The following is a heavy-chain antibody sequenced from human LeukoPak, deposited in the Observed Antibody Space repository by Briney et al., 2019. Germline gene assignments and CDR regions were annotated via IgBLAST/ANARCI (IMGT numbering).Heavy chain of an antibody. Sequence: GGSLRLSCAASGFTFSSYGMSWVRQAPGKGLEWVSAISGSGGSTYYADSVKGRFTISRDNSKNTLYLQMNSLRAEDTAVYYCARIGYCSGGSCYSEFDYWGQGTLVTVSS. V-gene: IGHV3-23*01. CDR1: GFTFSSYG. D-gene: IGHD2-15*01. CDR2: ISGSGGST. J-gene: IGHJ4*02. CDR3: ARIGYCSGGSCYSEFDY.